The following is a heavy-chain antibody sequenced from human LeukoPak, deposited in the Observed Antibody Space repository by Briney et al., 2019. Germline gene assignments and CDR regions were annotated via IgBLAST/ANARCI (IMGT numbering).Heavy chain of an antibody. CDR1: GFTVSSNY. CDR2: ISGSGGST. D-gene: IGHD3-10*01. J-gene: IGHJ4*02. Sequence: GGSLRLSCAASGFTVSSNYMSWVRQAPGKGLEWVSAISGSGGSTYYADSVKGRFTISRDNSKNTLYLQMNGLRAEDTAVYYCAKDRVNLWYYFDYWGQGTLVTVSS. V-gene: IGHV3-23*01. CDR3: AKDRVNLWYYFDY.